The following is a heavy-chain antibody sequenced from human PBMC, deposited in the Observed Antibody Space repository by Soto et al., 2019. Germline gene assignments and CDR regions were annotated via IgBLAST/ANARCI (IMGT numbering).Heavy chain of an antibody. CDR1: GGTFSSYA. CDR2: IIRNNGKT. CDR3: AKTSRYSSPDY. Sequence: ASVKVSCKASGGTFSSYAISWVRQAPGQGLEWIGWIIRNNGKTNYAQKLQGRVTMTADASTSTAYMELMSLRSDDTAVYYCAKTSRYSSPDYWGQGTLVTVSS. D-gene: IGHD6-13*01. J-gene: IGHJ4*02. V-gene: IGHV1-18*01.